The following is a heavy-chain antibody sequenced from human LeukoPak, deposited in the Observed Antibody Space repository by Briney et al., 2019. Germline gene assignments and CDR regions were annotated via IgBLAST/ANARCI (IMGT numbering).Heavy chain of an antibody. J-gene: IGHJ3*02. D-gene: IGHD3-10*01. Sequence: GGSLRLSCAASGFTFSSYAMSWVRQAPGKGLEWVSGISGSGANTYYADSVKGRFTISRDISKNTLYLQMNSLRVEDTAVYYCARGDSYGAFDIWGQGTMVTVSS. V-gene: IGHV3-23*01. CDR1: GFTFSSYA. CDR3: ARGDSYGAFDI. CDR2: ISGSGANT.